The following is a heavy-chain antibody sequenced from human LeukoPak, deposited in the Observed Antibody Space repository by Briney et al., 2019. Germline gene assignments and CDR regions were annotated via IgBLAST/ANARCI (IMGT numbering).Heavy chain of an antibody. CDR1: GFSLSTSGMC. D-gene: IGHD3-10*01. V-gene: IGHV2-70*01. CDR2: IDWDDDK. J-gene: IGHJ4*02. Sequence: SGPTLVNPPQTLTLTCTFSGFSLSTSGMCVSWIRQPPGKALEWLALIDWDDDKYYSTSLKTRLTISKDTSKNQVVLTMTNMDPVDTATYYCARTDNYYGSDYYFDYWGQGTLVTVSS. CDR3: ARTDNYYGSDYYFDY.